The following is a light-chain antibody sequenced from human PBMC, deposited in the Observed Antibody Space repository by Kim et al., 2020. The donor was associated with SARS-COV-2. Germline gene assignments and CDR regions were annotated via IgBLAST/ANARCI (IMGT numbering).Light chain of an antibody. CDR2: DVT. CDR1: SRDVGAYNK. J-gene: IGLJ3*02. CDR3: NSYTGSNTWV. Sequence: SITTARPGTSRDVGAYNKFSWFQQHPGKAPKLIIYDVTKRPSGVSTRFSGSKSGNTASLTISGLQAEDEADYYCNSYTGSNTWVFGGGTQLTVL. V-gene: IGLV2-14*03.